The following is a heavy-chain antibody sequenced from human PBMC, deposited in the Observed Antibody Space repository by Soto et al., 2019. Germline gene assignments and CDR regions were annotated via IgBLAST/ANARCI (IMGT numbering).Heavy chain of an antibody. J-gene: IGHJ5*02. CDR2: TYFRSKWYN. Sequence: SQTLSLTCAISGDRVSRNTASWNWNRQSPSRGLEWLGRTYFRSKWYNDYAVSVKSRIIINPDTSNNQFSLQLNSVTPEDTAVYFCAKGDNLGPKTGYAFDPWGQGIMVTVSS. CDR1: GDRVSRNTAS. D-gene: IGHD5-12*01. V-gene: IGHV6-1*01. CDR3: AKGDNLGPKTGYAFDP.